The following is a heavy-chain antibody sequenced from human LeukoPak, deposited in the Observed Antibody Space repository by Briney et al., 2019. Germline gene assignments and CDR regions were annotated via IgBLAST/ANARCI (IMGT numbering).Heavy chain of an antibody. CDR1: GYTFTSYG. D-gene: IGHD6-13*01. CDR2: ISAYNGNA. CDR3: ARDPGFVAAAGNFDY. J-gene: IGHJ4*02. Sequence: ASVKVSRKASGYTFTSYGISWVRQAPGQGLEWMGWISAYNGNANYAQKLQGRVTMTTDTSTSTAYMELRSLRSDDTAVYYCARDPGFVAAAGNFDYWGQGTLVAVSS. V-gene: IGHV1-18*01.